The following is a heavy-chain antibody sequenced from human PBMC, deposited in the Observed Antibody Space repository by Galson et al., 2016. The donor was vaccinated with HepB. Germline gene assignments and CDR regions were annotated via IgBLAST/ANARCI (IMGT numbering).Heavy chain of an antibody. D-gene: IGHD3-3*01. CDR3: ARPETVRFLGAFDI. J-gene: IGHJ3*02. Sequence: SETLSLTCIVSGGSITSSSYYWGWVRQPPGKGLEWIGSIYYTGTTYYSPALKSRVTISVDRSNNQFSLRLSSVTAADTAVYYCARPETVRFLGAFDIWGQGRLVTVSS. V-gene: IGHV4-39*01. CDR2: IYYTGTT. CDR1: GGSITSSSYY.